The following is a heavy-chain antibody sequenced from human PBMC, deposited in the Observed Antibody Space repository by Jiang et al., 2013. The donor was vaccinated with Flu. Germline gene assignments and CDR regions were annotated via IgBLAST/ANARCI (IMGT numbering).Heavy chain of an antibody. CDR2: EYYSGST. CDR1: GGSISTNNYY. V-gene: IGHV4-39*01. CDR3: ARHYDYGGFDY. J-gene: IGHJ4*02. D-gene: IGHD4-23*01. Sequence: GSGLVKPSETLSLTCTVFGGSISTNNYYWGWIRQPAGKGPEWIGSEYYSGSTYYNPSLKSRVTIFVDTSKNQFSLKLNSVTAADTAVYYCARHYDYGGFDYWGRGTLVTVSS.